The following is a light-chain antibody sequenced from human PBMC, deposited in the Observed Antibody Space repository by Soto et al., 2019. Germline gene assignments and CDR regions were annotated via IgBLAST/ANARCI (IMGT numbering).Light chain of an antibody. CDR2: GAS. Sequence: EIVMTQSPAILSLSPGERATLSCRASQSVDSSLAWYQQKPGQAPRLLIHGASTRAPDIPARFIGSGSGTEFTLTISSLQSEDFAVYYCQQYYKWPRTFGQGTEVDVK. CDR3: QQYYKWPRT. V-gene: IGKV3-15*01. CDR1: QSVDSS. J-gene: IGKJ1*01.